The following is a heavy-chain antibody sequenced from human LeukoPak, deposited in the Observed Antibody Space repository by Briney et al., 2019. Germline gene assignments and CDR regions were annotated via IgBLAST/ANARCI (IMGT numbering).Heavy chain of an antibody. CDR2: ISGSGGST. V-gene: IGHV3-23*01. CDR3: AKVGRWLQFALYGFQH. Sequence: PGGSLRLSCAASGFTFSSYAMSWVRQAPGKGLEWVSAISGSGGSTYYADSVKGRFTISRDNSKNTLYLQMNSLRAEDTAVYYCAKVGRWLQFALYGFQHWGQGTLVTVSS. CDR1: GFTFSSYA. J-gene: IGHJ1*01. D-gene: IGHD5-24*01.